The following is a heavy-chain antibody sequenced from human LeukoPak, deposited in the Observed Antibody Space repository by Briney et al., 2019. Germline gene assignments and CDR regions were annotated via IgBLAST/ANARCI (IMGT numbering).Heavy chain of an antibody. Sequence: GGSVRLSCAASGFTFSSYWMHWVRQPPAKGLVWVSRINSDGSSTSYAESVKGRFTISRDNAKNTLYLQMNSLRAEDKAVYYCARVATMVRGVINDDAFDIWGQGTMVTVSS. V-gene: IGHV3-74*01. D-gene: IGHD3-10*01. CDR1: GFTFSSYW. CDR3: ARVATMVRGVINDDAFDI. J-gene: IGHJ3*02. CDR2: INSDGSST.